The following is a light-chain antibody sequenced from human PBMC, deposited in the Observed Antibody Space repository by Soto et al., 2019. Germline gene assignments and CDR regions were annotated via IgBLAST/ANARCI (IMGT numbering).Light chain of an antibody. CDR2: DAS. CDR3: LQYSSHSWT. J-gene: IGKJ1*01. CDR1: QSISNW. V-gene: IGKV1-5*01. Sequence: DIQMTQSPSTLSASVGDRVTITCRASQSISNWLAWYQQKPGKAPKLLIYDASSLKSGVPSRFSGSGSGTEFTLTISRLQPDDVATYYCLQYSSHSWTFGQGNKVDIK.